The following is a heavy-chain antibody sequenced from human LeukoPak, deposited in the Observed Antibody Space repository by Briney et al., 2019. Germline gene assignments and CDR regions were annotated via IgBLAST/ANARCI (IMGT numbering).Heavy chain of an antibody. V-gene: IGHV1-69*13. D-gene: IGHD1/OR15-1a*01. J-gene: IGHJ6*03. CDR1: GGTFSSYA. CDR2: IIPIFGTA. Sequence: GASVKVSCKASGGTFSSYAISWVRQAPGQGLEWMGGIIPIFGTANYAQKFQGRVTITADESTSTAYMELSSLRSEDTAVYYCARDHIFGEQPWAYYYYMDVWGKGTTVTISS. CDR3: ARDHIFGEQPWAYYYYMDV.